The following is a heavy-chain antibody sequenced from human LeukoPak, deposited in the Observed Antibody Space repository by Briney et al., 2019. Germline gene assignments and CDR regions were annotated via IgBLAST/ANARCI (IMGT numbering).Heavy chain of an antibody. V-gene: IGHV3-74*03. CDR3: ARVGGRGSIGGDC. CDR2: IKSDGSAT. Sequence: PGGSLRLSCAASGFTFSSYDMNWVRQAPGKGLAWVSRIKSDGSATTYADFVKGRFTVSRDNAKNTLYLQMSSLRAEDTAMYFCARVGGRGSIGGDCWGQGTLVTVSS. D-gene: IGHD3-10*01. CDR1: GFTFSSYD. J-gene: IGHJ4*02.